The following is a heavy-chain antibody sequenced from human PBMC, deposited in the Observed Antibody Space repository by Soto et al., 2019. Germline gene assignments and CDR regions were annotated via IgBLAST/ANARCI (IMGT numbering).Heavy chain of an antibody. D-gene: IGHD2-2*01. V-gene: IGHV4-59*01. Sequence: PSETLSLTCTVSGGSISSYYWSWIRQPPGKGLEWIGYIYYSGSTNYNPSLKSRVAISVDTSKNQSSLKLSSVTAADTAVYYCARDTCSSTSCLFDYWGQGTLVTVSS. CDR2: IYYSGST. CDR3: ARDTCSSTSCLFDY. J-gene: IGHJ4*02. CDR1: GGSISSYY.